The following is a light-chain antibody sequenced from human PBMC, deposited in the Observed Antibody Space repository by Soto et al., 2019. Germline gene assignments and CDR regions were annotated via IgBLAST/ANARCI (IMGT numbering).Light chain of an antibody. V-gene: IGKV3-15*01. J-gene: IGKJ1*01. CDR2: GAS. CDR3: QQYNNWPRT. CDR1: QSVTSN. Sequence: EIVMTQSPATLSVSPGGRATLSCRASQSVTSNLAWYQQKPGQAPSLLIYGASTRATDIPARFSGSGSGTEFTLTISSLQSEDFAVYYCQQYNNWPRTFGQGTKVEI.